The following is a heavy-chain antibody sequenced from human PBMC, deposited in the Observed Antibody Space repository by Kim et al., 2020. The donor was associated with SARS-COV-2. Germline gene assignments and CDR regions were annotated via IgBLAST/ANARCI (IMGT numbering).Heavy chain of an antibody. D-gene: IGHD1-26*01. J-gene: IGHJ4*02. Sequence: TTEDAESVKGRYTISRDDSKNSLSLQMTSLRAEDTAVYYCARSREATVDYWGQGTLVTVSS. CDR3: ARSREATVDY. CDR2: TT. V-gene: IGHV3-72*01.